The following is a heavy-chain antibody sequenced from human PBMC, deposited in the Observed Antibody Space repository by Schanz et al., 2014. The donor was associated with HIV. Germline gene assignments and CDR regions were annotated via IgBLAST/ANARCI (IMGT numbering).Heavy chain of an antibody. CDR2: ISSDGSST. D-gene: IGHD1-1*01. CDR1: GFSLSTYG. J-gene: IGHJ6*02. Sequence: EVQLVESGGGLVQRGGSLRLSCVTSGFSLSTYGMNWVRQTPGEGLVWVSRISSDGSSTSYADSVKGRFTISRDNAKNTLYLQTNSLRGDDTAVYYCARRDTGTLYYYYHYGMDVWGQGTTVTVSS. V-gene: IGHV3-74*02. CDR3: ARRDTGTLYYYYHYGMDV.